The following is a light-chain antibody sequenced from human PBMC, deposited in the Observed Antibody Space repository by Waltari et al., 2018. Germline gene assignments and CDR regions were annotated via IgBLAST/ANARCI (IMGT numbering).Light chain of an antibody. CDR2: ENN. Sequence: QSALTQPASVSGSPGHSITISCTGTISDVGTYHLFSWYNQHPGKAPKLIIYENNKRPSGVSDRLSGSKSGNTASLTISGLQAEDEAGYYCCTYVGRTTFHVTFGGGTKLTVL. CDR3: CTYVGRTTFHVT. J-gene: IGLJ2*01. CDR1: ISDVGTYHL. V-gene: IGLV2-23*02.